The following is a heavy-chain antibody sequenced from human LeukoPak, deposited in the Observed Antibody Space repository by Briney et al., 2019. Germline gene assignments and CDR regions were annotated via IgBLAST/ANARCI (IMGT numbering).Heavy chain of an antibody. CDR3: ARSDDFWSGPDY. J-gene: IGHJ4*02. V-gene: IGHV4-39*01. D-gene: IGHD3-3*01. Sequence: SETLSLTCTVSGGSISSSSYYWGWIRQPPGKGLEWIGSIYYSGSTYYNPSLKSRVTISVDTSKNQFSLKLSSVTAADTAVYYCARSDDFWSGPDYWGQGTLVTVSS. CDR1: GGSISSSSYY. CDR2: IYYSGST.